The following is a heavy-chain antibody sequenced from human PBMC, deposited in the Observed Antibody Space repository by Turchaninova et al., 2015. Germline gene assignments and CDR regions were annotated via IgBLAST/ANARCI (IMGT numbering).Heavy chain of an antibody. D-gene: IGHD2-8*02. J-gene: IGHJ4*02. CDR2: IYYNGST. CDR3: ARCTGVLTPFDY. Sequence: QLQLQESGPGLVKPSETLSLTCPVSGGYISSSSYYWGSIRQPPGEGLDWIWTIYYNGSTHYNPSLKSRVTISVDTSKNQFFLKLSSVTAADTAVYYCARCTGVLTPFDYWGQGTLVTVSS. CDR1: GGYISSSSYY. V-gene: IGHV4-39*07.